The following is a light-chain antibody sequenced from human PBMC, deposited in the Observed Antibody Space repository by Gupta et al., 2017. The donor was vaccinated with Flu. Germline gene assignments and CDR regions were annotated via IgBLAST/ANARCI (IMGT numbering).Light chain of an antibody. CDR1: QSISGW. V-gene: IGKV1-5*03. Sequence: DIQITQSPSTLSASVGDRITITCRASQSISGWFAWYQQRPGTAPKLLIYEASILESGVPSRFSGSGSGTEFTLTISSLQPDDSSTYSCQQSYRYPMTFGGRTKVEV. J-gene: IGKJ4*01. CDR3: QQSYRYPMT. CDR2: EAS.